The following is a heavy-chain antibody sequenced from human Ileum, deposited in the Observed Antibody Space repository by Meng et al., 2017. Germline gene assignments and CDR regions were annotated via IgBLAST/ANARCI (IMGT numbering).Heavy chain of an antibody. D-gene: IGHD7-27*01. J-gene: IGHJ4*02. CDR2: AST. V-gene: IGHV4-61*01. CDR1: GASVTTSHYQ. Sequence: QVHLQELGPGLVRPSETLSLICTVSGASVTTSHYQWGWIRQPPGKGLEWIGYASTNYNPSLKSRLTISLDTSKNQVSLKLTSVTAADTAVYYCARDHWGSLDYWGQGILVTVSS. CDR3: ARDHWGSLDY.